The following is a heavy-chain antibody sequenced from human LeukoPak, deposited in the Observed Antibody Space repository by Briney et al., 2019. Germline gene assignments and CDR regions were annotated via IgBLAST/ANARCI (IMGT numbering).Heavy chain of an antibody. Sequence: GGSLRLSCAASGFTFNAHWMHWVRQTPEKGLVWLSRINTDGSTTNYADAVKGRFTVSRDNAKDTLYLQMNSLRVEDTAVYYCARDLNWNQADYWGQGSLVTVSS. D-gene: IGHD1-20*01. J-gene: IGHJ4*02. V-gene: IGHV3-74*01. CDR1: GFTFNAHW. CDR2: INTDGSTT. CDR3: ARDLNWNQADY.